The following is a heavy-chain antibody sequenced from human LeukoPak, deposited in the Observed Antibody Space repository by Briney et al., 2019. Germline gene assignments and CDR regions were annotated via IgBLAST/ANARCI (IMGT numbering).Heavy chain of an antibody. V-gene: IGHV5-51*01. CDR1: GYSFTSYW. Sequence: GESLKISCKGSGYSFTSYWIGWVRQMPGKGLEWMGIIYPGDSDTRYSPPFQGQVTISADKSISTAYLQWSSLKASDTAMYYCASGELYYDILTGYLSWGQGTLVTVSS. D-gene: IGHD3-9*01. J-gene: IGHJ4*02. CDR3: ASGELYYDILTGYLS. CDR2: IYPGDSDT.